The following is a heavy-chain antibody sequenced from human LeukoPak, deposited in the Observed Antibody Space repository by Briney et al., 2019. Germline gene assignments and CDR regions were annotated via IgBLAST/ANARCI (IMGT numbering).Heavy chain of an antibody. J-gene: IGHJ3*02. Sequence: GGSLRLSCAASGFTFSDYYMSWIRQAPGKGLEWASYISSSGSTIYYADSVKGRFTISRDNAKNSLYLQMNSLRAEDTAVYYCARERAYYYDSSGYYRNAFDIWGQGTMVTVSS. V-gene: IGHV3-11*01. CDR2: ISSSGSTI. CDR1: GFTFSDYY. D-gene: IGHD3-22*01. CDR3: ARERAYYYDSSGYYRNAFDI.